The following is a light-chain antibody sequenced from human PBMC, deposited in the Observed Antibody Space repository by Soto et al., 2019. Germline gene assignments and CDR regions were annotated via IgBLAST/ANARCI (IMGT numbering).Light chain of an antibody. J-gene: IGLJ2*01. CDR2: DVT. V-gene: IGLV2-14*03. CDR3: SSYPISSTVV. Sequence: QSALTQPASVSGSPGQPITISCTGTSNDVGAYHYVSWYQQHPGKVPKLLIYDVTRRPSGVSDRFSGSKSGNTASLTISGLQAEDEADYYCSSYPISSTVVFGGGTKLTVL. CDR1: SNDVGAYHY.